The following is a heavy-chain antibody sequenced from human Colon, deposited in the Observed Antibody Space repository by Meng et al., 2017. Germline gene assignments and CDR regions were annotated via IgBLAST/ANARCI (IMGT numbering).Heavy chain of an antibody. CDR1: VGSVSSPSYS. Sequence: QLHLQGSGPRLLRPTDTLSLTCTLSVGSVSSPSYSWSWIRQPPAKGLEWFWYVYYTGNANSNPSLASRVSMSLDTYKNHFSLHLTSVTAADTAIYYCARVNGDFDEAWFDPWGQGTLVTVSS. CDR2: VYYTGNA. J-gene: IGHJ5*02. V-gene: IGHV4-61*03. D-gene: IGHD4-17*01. CDR3: ARVNGDFDEAWFDP.